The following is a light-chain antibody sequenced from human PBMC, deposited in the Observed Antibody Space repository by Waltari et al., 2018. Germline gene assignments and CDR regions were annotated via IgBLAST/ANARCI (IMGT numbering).Light chain of an antibody. CDR3: QHYVNLPVT. Sequence: EIVLTQSPGTLSLSPGERATLSCRASQSVSRALAWYQQKPGQAPRLLIYAASTSATGVPGRFRGSGSGTDFSLTISRLDPEDFAVYYCQHYVNLPVTFGQGTKVEI. CDR2: AAS. J-gene: IGKJ1*01. V-gene: IGKV3-20*01. CDR1: QSVSRA.